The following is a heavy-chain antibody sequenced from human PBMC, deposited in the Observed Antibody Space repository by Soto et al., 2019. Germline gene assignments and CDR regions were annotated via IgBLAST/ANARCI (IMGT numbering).Heavy chain of an antibody. J-gene: IGHJ6*02. CDR3: AREMPSTAAAYFYYGLNV. Sequence: SVKVSCKASGYTFTSYGISWVRQAPGQGLEWLGTIVPVFPSVYYAPRFQGRLTITADGSTDTVYMMLTSLKSEDTAVYYCAREMPSTAAAYFYYGLNVWGQGTSVTVSS. CDR1: GYTFTSYG. D-gene: IGHD6-13*01. V-gene: IGHV1-69*13. CDR2: IVPVFPSV.